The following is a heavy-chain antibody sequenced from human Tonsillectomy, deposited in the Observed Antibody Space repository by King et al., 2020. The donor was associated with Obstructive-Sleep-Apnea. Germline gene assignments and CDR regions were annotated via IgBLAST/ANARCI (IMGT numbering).Heavy chain of an antibody. CDR1: GFTFSSCW. Sequence: VQLVESGGGLVQPGGSLRLSCAASGFTFSSCWMSWVRQAPGKGLEWVANIKQDGSEKYYVDSVKGRFTLSRDNAKNSLYLQMISLRAEDTGVYYCARCSRTSCYYYGMDVWGQGTTVTVSS. D-gene: IGHD2-2*01. V-gene: IGHV3-7*01. J-gene: IGHJ6*02. CDR2: IKQDGSEK. CDR3: ARCSRTSCYYYGMDV.